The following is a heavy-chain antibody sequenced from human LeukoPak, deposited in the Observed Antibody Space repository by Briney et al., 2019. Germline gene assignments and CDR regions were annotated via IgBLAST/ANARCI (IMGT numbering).Heavy chain of an antibody. CDR1: GFTFSTSS. Sequence: GGSLRLSCAASGFTFSTSSMNWVRQTPGKGLEWISYIRGSSTTIYYADSVKGRFTISRDNAKNSLYLQMNDLRAEDTGVYFCARGMIAAADRDAFDIWGQGTVVTVSS. J-gene: IGHJ3*02. D-gene: IGHD6-13*01. CDR2: IRGSSTTI. CDR3: ARGMIAAADRDAFDI. V-gene: IGHV3-48*01.